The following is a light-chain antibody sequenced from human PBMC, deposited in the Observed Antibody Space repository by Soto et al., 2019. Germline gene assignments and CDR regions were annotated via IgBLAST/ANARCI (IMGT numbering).Light chain of an antibody. J-gene: IGKJ1*01. V-gene: IGKV3-11*01. Sequence: IVFTQSPVTLSFSPGERATLSCRASQNISSYLIWYQQKPGQAPRLLMYDVSNRATGIPARFSGSGSGTDFTLTISSLEPEDLAVYYCQQRSNWPRTFGQGTKVDIK. CDR1: QNISSY. CDR2: DVS. CDR3: QQRSNWPRT.